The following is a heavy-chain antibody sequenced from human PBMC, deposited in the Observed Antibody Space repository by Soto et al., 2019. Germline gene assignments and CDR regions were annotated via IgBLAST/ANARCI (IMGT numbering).Heavy chain of an antibody. Sequence: SETLSLTCTVSGGSIIRYYWSWIRQPPGKGLEWIGYIYYSGSTNYNPSLKSRVTISVDTSKNQFSLKLSSVTAADTAVYYCARSGSYYAFDIWGQGTMVTVSS. J-gene: IGHJ3*02. CDR1: GGSIIRYY. CDR2: IYYSGST. V-gene: IGHV4-59*01. CDR3: ARSGSYYAFDI. D-gene: IGHD1-26*01.